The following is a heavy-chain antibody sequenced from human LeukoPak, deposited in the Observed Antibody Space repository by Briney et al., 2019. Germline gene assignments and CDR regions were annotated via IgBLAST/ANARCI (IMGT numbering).Heavy chain of an antibody. D-gene: IGHD3-22*01. V-gene: IGHV3-23*01. CDR1: GFTFSSYA. J-gene: IGHJ4*02. Sequence: GRSLRLSCAASGFTFSSYAMSWVRQAPGKGLEWVSAISGSGGSTYYADSVKGRFTISRDNSKNTLYLQMNSLRAEDTAVYYCAKGPPNYYDSSGYADYWGQGTLVTVSS. CDR3: AKGPPNYYDSSGYADY. CDR2: ISGSGGST.